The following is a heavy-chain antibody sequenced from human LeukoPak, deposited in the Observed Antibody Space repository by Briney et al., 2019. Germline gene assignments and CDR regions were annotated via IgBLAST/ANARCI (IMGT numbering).Heavy chain of an antibody. CDR1: GITFSSYA. CDR2: ISGGGGST. J-gene: IGHJ5*02. D-gene: IGHD1-26*01. CDR3: ARERMGATNWFDP. V-gene: IGHV3-23*01. Sequence: PGGSLRLSCAASGITFSSYAMSWVRQAPGKGLEWVSAISGGGGSTHYADSVKGRFTISRDNAKNSLYLQMNSLRAEDTAVYYCARERMGATNWFDPWGQGTLVTVSS.